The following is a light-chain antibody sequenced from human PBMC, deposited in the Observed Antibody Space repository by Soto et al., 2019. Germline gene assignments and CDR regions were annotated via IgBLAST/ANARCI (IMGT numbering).Light chain of an antibody. J-gene: IGKJ4*01. Sequence: PGEGVTLSCRASQSVRCYLAWYQQKPGQAPRLLIYDASKRATGIPARFSGSGSGTDFTLTISTLEPEDFAVYYCQQRSNWPLTFGGGTKVEIK. V-gene: IGKV3-11*01. CDR1: QSVRCY. CDR3: QQRSNWPLT. CDR2: DAS.